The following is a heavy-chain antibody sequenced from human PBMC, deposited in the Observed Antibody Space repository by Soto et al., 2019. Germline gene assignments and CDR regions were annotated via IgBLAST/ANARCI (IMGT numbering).Heavy chain of an antibody. J-gene: IGHJ4*02. D-gene: IGHD3-22*01. CDR1: GFTFSSYA. CDR3: AKDPNYYDSSGSIDY. CDR2: ISGSGGST. V-gene: IGHV3-23*01. Sequence: GGSLRLSCAAPGFTFSSYAMSWVRQAPGKGLEWVSAISGSGGSTYYADSVKGRFTISRDNSKNTLYLQMNSLRAEDTAVYYCAKDPNYYDSSGSIDYWGQGTLVTVSS.